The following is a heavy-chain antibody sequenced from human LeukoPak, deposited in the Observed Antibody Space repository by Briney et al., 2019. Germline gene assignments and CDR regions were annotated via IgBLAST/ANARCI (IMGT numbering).Heavy chain of an antibody. CDR3: ARELTFAFDI. J-gene: IGHJ3*02. Sequence: SETLSLTCTVSGGSISSYYWSWIQQPPGKGLEWIGYIYYSGSTNYNPSLKSRVTISVDTSKNQFSLKLSSVTAADTAVYYCARELTFAFDIWGQGTMVTVSS. V-gene: IGHV4-59*01. CDR2: IYYSGST. CDR1: GGSISSYY.